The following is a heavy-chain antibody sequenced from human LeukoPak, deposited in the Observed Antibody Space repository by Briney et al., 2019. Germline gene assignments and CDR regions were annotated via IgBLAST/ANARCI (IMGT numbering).Heavy chain of an antibody. CDR1: GFTFSSYA. J-gene: IGHJ4*02. CDR3: AKDRNEYSNYPPFDY. D-gene: IGHD4-11*01. CDR2: ISGSGGST. V-gene: IGHV3-23*01. Sequence: PGGSLRLSCAASGFTFSSYAMSWVRQAPGKGLEWVSAISGSGGSTYYADSVKGRFTISRDNSKNTLYLQRNSLRAEDTAVYYCAKDRNEYSNYPPFDYWGQGTLVTVPS.